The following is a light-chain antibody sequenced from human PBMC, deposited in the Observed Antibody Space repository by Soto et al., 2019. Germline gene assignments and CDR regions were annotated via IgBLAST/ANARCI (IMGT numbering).Light chain of an antibody. CDR1: QDIGSH. Sequence: AIQMTQSPSSLSASVGDRITITCRASQDIGSHLGWYQQKPGMAPKLLMYKVSTLHSEASTRFSGSGSGTYFTLTITSLQPEDFATYYCLQDFRYPRTFGQGTKVEIK. CDR3: LQDFRYPRT. CDR2: KVS. V-gene: IGKV1-6*01. J-gene: IGKJ1*01.